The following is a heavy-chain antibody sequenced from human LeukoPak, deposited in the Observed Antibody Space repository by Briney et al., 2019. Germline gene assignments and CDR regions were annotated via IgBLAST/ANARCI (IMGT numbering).Heavy chain of an antibody. V-gene: IGHV3-43D*03. CDR3: ARDYYGSGDMDV. D-gene: IGHD3-10*01. J-gene: IGHJ6*03. CDR2: ISWDGGST. CDR1: GFTFDDYA. Sequence: PGGSLRLSCAASGFTFDDYAMHWVRQAPGKGLEWVSLISWDGGSTYYADSVKGRFTISRDNAKNSLYLQMNSLRAEDTAVYYCARDYYGSGDMDVWGKGTTVTISS.